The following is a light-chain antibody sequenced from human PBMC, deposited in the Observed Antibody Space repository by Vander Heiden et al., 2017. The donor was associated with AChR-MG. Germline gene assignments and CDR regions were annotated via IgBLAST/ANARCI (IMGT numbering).Light chain of an antibody. Sequence: DIQMTQSPSSLSASVGDRVTITCRESQGIDDFLAWHQQKPGKVPKLLIYGASTLQSGVPSRFSGSGSGTDFTLTISSLQPEDVATYYCQKDDSAPLTFGGGTKVEIK. J-gene: IGKJ4*01. V-gene: IGKV1-27*01. CDR2: GAS. CDR3: QKDDSAPLT. CDR1: QGIDDF.